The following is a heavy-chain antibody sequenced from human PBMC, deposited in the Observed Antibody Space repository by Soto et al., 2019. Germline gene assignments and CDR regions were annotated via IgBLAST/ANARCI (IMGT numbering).Heavy chain of an antibody. CDR1: GFSFSTYS. Sequence: EVQLVESGGGLVQPGGSLRLSCAASGFSFSTYSMNWVRQAPGKGLEWISYISGSTGTIYYADSVKGRFTISRDNARNSLYLQMNSLRDEDTAGYYCARWATTAARPRVPFEPWGQGTLVSVSS. D-gene: IGHD6-6*01. J-gene: IGHJ5*02. CDR2: ISGSTGTI. V-gene: IGHV3-48*02. CDR3: ARWATTAARPRVPFEP.